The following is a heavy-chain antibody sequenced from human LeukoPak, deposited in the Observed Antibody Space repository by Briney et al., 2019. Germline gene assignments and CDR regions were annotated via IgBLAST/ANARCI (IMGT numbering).Heavy chain of an antibody. Sequence: GASVKVSCKVSGYTLTELSMHWVRQAPGKGLEWMGGFDPEDGETIYAQKFRGRVTMTGDTSTDTAYMELSSLRSEDTAVYYCATDPPYGSGRVDYWGQGTLVTVSS. CDR3: ATDPPYGSGRVDY. D-gene: IGHD3-10*01. V-gene: IGHV1-24*01. J-gene: IGHJ4*02. CDR1: GYTLTELS. CDR2: FDPEDGET.